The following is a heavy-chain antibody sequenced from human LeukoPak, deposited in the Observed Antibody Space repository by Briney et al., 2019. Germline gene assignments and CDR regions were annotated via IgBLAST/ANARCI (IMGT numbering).Heavy chain of an antibody. CDR1: GGSFSGYY. J-gene: IGHJ1*01. V-gene: IGHV4-34*01. CDR3: ARVFGYGGAEYFQH. CDR2: IYHSGST. D-gene: IGHD5-12*01. Sequence: SETLSLTCAVYGGSFSGYYWTWIRQPPGKGLEWIGEIYHSGSTNYNPSLKSRVIISVDTSKNQFSLKVSSVTAADTAVYYCARVFGYGGAEYFQHWGQGTLVTVSS.